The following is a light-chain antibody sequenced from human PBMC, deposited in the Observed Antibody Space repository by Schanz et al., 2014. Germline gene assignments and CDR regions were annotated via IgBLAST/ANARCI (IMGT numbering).Light chain of an antibody. CDR1: SSDVGGYNY. Sequence: QSALTQPPSASGSPGQSVTISCTGTSSDVGGYNYVSWYQQHPGKAPKLMIYEVSKRPSGVPDRFSGSKSGNTASLTVSGLQAEDEAEYYCSSNVGSNNFQFGGGTKLTV. V-gene: IGLV2-8*01. J-gene: IGLJ3*02. CDR3: SSNVGSNNFQ. CDR2: EVS.